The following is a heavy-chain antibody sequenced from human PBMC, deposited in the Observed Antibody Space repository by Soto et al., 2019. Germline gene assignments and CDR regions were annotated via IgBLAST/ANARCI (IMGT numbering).Heavy chain of an antibody. J-gene: IGHJ4*02. D-gene: IGHD1-1*01. CDR3: ARGSWNVRFDY. V-gene: IGHV4-34*01. CDR1: GGSFSGHY. Sequence: SETLSLTCAVYGGSFSGHYWSWIRQPPGKGLEWIGEINHSGGTNYNPSLKSRGTISGDTSTNQFSLKLSSVPAADTAVYYRARGSWNVRFDYWGQGTPVTASS. CDR2: INHSGGT.